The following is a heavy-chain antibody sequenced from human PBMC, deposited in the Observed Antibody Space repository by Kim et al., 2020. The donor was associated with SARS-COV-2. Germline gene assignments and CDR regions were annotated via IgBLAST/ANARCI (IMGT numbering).Heavy chain of an antibody. CDR1: GFAFSHFP. D-gene: IGHD1-26*01. CDR2: ISYDGSEK. Sequence: GGSLRLSCAASGFAFSHFPVHWVRQTPGKGLEWLAVISYDGSEKFYADSVKGRFNISRDNSKNILWLQMNSLRVDDTAVYYCTRPTWETGLDTSGLYVHYEVDVWGQGTSVTVS. V-gene: IGHV3-30*04. CDR3: TRPTWETGLDTSGLYVHYEVDV. J-gene: IGHJ6*02.